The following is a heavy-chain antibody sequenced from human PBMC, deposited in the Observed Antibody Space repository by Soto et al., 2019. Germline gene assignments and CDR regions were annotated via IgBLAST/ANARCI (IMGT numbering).Heavy chain of an antibody. V-gene: IGHV3-21*01. D-gene: IGHD6-25*01. J-gene: IGHJ4*02. CDR2: ISNSGTYI. CDR3: ARDQQRGLDY. CDR1: GFTLSYYS. Sequence: GGSLRLSCAASGFTLSYYSLTWVRQAPGKGLEWVSSISNSGTYIYYADSVKGRFTISRDNAKNSLYLQMNSLRAEDTAVYYCARDQQRGLDYCGQGTLVTVSS.